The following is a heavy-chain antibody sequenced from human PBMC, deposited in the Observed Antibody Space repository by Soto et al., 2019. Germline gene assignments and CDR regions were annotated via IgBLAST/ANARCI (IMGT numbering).Heavy chain of an antibody. CDR3: ARAYCSGGSCYSGMDV. Sequence: QVQLVQSGAEVKKPGASVKVSCKASGYTFTSYGISWVRQAPGQGLEWMGWISAYNGNTNYAQKLQGRVTMTTDTSTSTAYMELRSLRSDDTAVYYCARAYCSGGSCYSGMDVWGQGPTVTVSS. J-gene: IGHJ6*02. CDR1: GYTFTSYG. D-gene: IGHD2-15*01. CDR2: ISAYNGNT. V-gene: IGHV1-18*01.